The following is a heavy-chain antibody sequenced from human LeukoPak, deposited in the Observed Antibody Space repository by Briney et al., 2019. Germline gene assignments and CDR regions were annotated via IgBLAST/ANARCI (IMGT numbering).Heavy chain of an antibody. Sequence: PSETLSLTCTVSGGSFSSSSYYWGWIRQPPGKGLEWIGSIYYSGSTYYNPSLKSRVTISVDTSKNQFSMKLSSVTAADTAVYYCARPVGYCSGGICWNWFDPWGQGTLVTVSS. CDR2: IYYSGST. D-gene: IGHD2-15*01. CDR3: ARPVGYCSGGICWNWFDP. J-gene: IGHJ5*02. CDR1: GGSFSSSSYY. V-gene: IGHV4-39*01.